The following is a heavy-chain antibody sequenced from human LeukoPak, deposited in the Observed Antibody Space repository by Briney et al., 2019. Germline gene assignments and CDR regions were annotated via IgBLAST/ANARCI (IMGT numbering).Heavy chain of an antibody. V-gene: IGHV1-8*01. CDR1: GYTFTSYD. CDR3: AIAPLDYYDSSGYSYGY. D-gene: IGHD3-22*01. Sequence: GSSVNVSFKASGYTFTSYDINWVGQATSQGLEWMGWMNPNSGNTGYAQKFQGRVTMTRNTSISTAYMELSSLRSEDTAVYYCAIAPLDYYDSSGYSYGYWGQGTLVTVSS. J-gene: IGHJ4*02. CDR2: MNPNSGNT.